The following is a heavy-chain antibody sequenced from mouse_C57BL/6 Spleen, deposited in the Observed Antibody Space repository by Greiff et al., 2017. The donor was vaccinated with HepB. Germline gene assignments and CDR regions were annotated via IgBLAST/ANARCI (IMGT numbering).Heavy chain of an antibody. J-gene: IGHJ1*03. CDR3: VRSYDYDEYFDV. Sequence: DVMLVESGGGLVQPKGSLKLSCAASGFSFNTYAMNWVRQAPGKGLEWVARIRSKSNNYATYYADSVKDRFTISRDDSESMLYLQMNNLKTEDTAMYYCVRSYDYDEYFDVWGTGTTVTVSS. CDR2: IRSKSNNYAT. V-gene: IGHV10-1*01. D-gene: IGHD2-4*01. CDR1: GFSFNTYA.